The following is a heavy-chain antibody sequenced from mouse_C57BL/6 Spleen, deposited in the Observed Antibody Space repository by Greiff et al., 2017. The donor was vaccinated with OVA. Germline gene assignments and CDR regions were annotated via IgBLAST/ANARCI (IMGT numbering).Heavy chain of an antibody. CDR1: GYTFTSYW. J-gene: IGHJ3*01. CDR3: ARMGSSGPWFAY. V-gene: IGHV1-55*01. Sequence: QVQLQQPGAELVKPGASVKMSCKASGYTFTSYWITWVKQRPGQGLEWIGDIYPGSGSTNYNEKFKSKATLTVDPSSSTAYMQLSSLTSEDSAVYYCARMGSSGPWFAYWGQGTLVTVSA. D-gene: IGHD3-2*02. CDR2: IYPGSGST.